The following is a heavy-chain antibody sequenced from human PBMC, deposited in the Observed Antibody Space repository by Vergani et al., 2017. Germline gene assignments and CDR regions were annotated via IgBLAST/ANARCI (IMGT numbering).Heavy chain of an antibody. Sequence: EVQLLESGGDLVQPGGCLRLSCTASGFIFSTYAMSWVRQAPGKGLEWVSGISASGAPTYYADSVKGRVTISRDNSKNTLYLQMNRRRGEDTAVYYCARAYGRYDWFDYWGQRTLVTVSS. D-gene: IGHD1-20*01. V-gene: IGHV3-23*01. CDR2: ISASGAPT. J-gene: IGHJ4*01. CDR3: ARAYGRYDWFDY. CDR1: GFIFSTYA.